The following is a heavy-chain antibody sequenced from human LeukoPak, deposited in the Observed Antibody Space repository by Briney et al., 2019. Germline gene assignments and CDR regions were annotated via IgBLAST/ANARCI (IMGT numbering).Heavy chain of an antibody. V-gene: IGHV3-30*02. Sequence: GGSLRLSCAASGFTFSSYAMSWVRQAPGKGLEWVAFIRYDGSNKYYADSVKGRFTISRDNSKNTLYLQMNSLRAEDTAVYYCAKDGGGDIDYWGQGTLVTVSS. J-gene: IGHJ4*02. CDR1: GFTFSSYA. CDR3: AKDGGGDIDY. D-gene: IGHD2-21*01. CDR2: IRYDGSNK.